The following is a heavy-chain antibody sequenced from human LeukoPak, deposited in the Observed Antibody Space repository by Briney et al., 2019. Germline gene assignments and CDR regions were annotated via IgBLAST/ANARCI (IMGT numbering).Heavy chain of an antibody. J-gene: IGHJ4*02. Sequence: GGSLRLSCAASGFTFSSYSMNWVRQAPGKGLEWVAVISYDGSNKYYADSVKGRFTISRDNSKNTLYLQMNSLRAEDTAVYYCAKDTYILRYFDSFDYWGQGTLVTVSS. CDR1: GFTFSSYS. V-gene: IGHV3-30*18. CDR3: AKDTYILRYFDSFDY. CDR2: ISYDGSNK. D-gene: IGHD3-9*01.